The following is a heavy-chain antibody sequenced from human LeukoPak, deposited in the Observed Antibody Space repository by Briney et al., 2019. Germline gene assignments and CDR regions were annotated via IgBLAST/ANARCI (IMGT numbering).Heavy chain of an antibody. CDR2: IGTAGDT. V-gene: IGHV3-13*01. J-gene: IGHJ3*02. CDR3: VRDLTGENAFDI. D-gene: IGHD3-16*01. CDR1: GFTFRSYE. Sequence: GGSLRLSCAASGFTFRSYEMHWVRQVPGKGLEWVSAIGTAGDTYYPDSVEGRFAISRADAKNPLYLQMNSLRAGDTAVYYCVRDLTGENAFDIWGQGTMVTVSS.